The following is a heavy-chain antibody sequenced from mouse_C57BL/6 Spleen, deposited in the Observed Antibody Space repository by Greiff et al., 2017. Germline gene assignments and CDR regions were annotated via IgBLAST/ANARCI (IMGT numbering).Heavy chain of an antibody. CDR3: ARSAELGRGFDY. D-gene: IGHD4-1*01. J-gene: IGHJ2*01. Sequence: QVQLQQPGAELVKPGASVKLSCKASGYTFTSYWMHWVKQRPGQGLEWIGMIHPNSGSTNYNEKFKSKATLTVDKSSSTAYMQLSSLTSEDSAVYYCARSAELGRGFDYWGKGTTLTVSS. V-gene: IGHV1-64*01. CDR1: GYTFTSYW. CDR2: IHPNSGST.